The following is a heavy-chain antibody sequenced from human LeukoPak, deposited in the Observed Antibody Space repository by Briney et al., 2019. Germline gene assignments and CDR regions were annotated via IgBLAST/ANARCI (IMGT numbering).Heavy chain of an antibody. CDR1: GGSISSYY. Sequence: SETLSLTCTVSGGSISSYYWSWIRQPPGKGLEWIGYIYYSGSTNYNPSLKSRVTISVDTSKNQFSLKLSSVTAADTAVYYCARDYYDSSGYRYYFDYWGQGTLVTVSS. CDR2: IYYSGST. J-gene: IGHJ4*02. D-gene: IGHD3-22*01. CDR3: ARDYYDSSGYRYYFDY. V-gene: IGHV4-59*01.